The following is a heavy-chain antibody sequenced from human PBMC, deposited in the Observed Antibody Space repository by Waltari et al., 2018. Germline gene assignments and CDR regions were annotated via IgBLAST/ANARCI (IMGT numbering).Heavy chain of an antibody. J-gene: IGHJ6*03. CDR1: GGSFSGYY. Sequence: QVQLQQWGAGLLKPSETLSLTCAVYGGSFSGYYWSWIRQPPGKGLEWIGEINHSGSTNYTPALKSRVTISVDTSKNQFSLKRSSVTAADTAVYYCARSPIAVDYYYYMDVWGKGTTVTVSS. CDR2: INHSGST. D-gene: IGHD6-19*01. CDR3: ARSPIAVDYYYYMDV. V-gene: IGHV4-34*01.